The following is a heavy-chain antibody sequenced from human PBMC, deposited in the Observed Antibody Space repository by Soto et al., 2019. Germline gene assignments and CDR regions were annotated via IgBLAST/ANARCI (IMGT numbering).Heavy chain of an antibody. CDR3: AKDSPANYYDSSGYPQGYFDY. D-gene: IGHD3-22*01. V-gene: IGHV3-23*01. CDR1: GFTFSSYA. J-gene: IGHJ4*02. CDR2: ISGSGGST. Sequence: EVQLLESGGGLVQPGGSLRLSCAASGFTFSSYAMSWVRQAPGKGLEWVSAISGSGGSTYYADSVKGRFTISRDNSKNTLYLQMNSLRAEDTAVYYCAKDSPANYYDSSGYPQGYFDYWGQGTLVTVSS.